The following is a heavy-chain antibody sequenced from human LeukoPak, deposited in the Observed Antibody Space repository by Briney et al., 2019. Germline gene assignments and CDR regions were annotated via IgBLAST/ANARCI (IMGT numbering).Heavy chain of an antibody. CDR3: ARQSPDYDFWSGYYTHPVLDP. Sequence: GESLKISCKGSGYSFTSYWIGWVRQMPGKGLEWMGIIYPGDSDTRYSPSFQGQVTVSADKSISTAYLQWSSLKASDTAMYYCARQSPDYDFWSGYYTHPVLDPWGQGTLVTVSS. D-gene: IGHD3-3*01. J-gene: IGHJ5*02. CDR2: IYPGDSDT. CDR1: GYSFTSYW. V-gene: IGHV5-51*01.